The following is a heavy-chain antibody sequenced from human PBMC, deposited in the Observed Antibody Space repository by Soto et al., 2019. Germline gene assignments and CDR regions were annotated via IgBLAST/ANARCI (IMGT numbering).Heavy chain of an antibody. D-gene: IGHD6-13*01. CDR1: GGCISSYY. Sequence: LSLTFTVSGGCISSYYWSWIRQPPGKGLEWIGYIYYSGSTNYNPSLKSRVTISVDTSKNQFSLKLSSVTAADTAVYYCARFGQAAAPDYYYYGMDVWGQGPRSPSP. CDR3: ARFGQAAAPDYYYYGMDV. J-gene: IGHJ6*02. CDR2: IYYSGST. V-gene: IGHV4-59*01.